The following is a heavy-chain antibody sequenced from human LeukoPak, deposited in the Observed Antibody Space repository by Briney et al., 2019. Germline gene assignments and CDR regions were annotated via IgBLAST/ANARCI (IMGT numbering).Heavy chain of an antibody. CDR2: IDSDTYGNTI. Sequence: GESLRLSCAASGFTPSSYSMNWVRQTPGKGLEWISYIDSDTYGNTIYYPHTVKGRFTISRDNARNSLYLQMDSLRDEDTAVYYCARDGYCGGDCYYFDYWGQGTLVTVSS. CDR1: GFTPSSYS. D-gene: IGHD2-21*02. J-gene: IGHJ4*02. CDR3: ARDGYCGGDCYYFDY. V-gene: IGHV3-48*02.